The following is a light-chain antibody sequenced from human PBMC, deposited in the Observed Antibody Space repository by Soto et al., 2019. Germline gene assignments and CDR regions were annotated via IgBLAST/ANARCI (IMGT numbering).Light chain of an antibody. J-gene: IGKJ2*01. Sequence: DIVMTQSPDSLAVSLGERATINCKSSQSILYSSNNKNFLAWYQQKPGQPPKLLIYWASTRESGVPDRFSGSGSETDFTLTISSLQAEDVALYYCQQYHSTPPYTFGQGTKLEIK. V-gene: IGKV4-1*01. CDR2: WAS. CDR1: QSILYSSNNKNF. CDR3: QQYHSTPPYT.